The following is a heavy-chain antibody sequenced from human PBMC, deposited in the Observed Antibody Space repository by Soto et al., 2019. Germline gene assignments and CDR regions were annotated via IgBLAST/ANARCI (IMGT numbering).Heavy chain of an antibody. V-gene: IGHV4-59*01. CDR3: AREEYSSGWGDI. D-gene: IGHD6-19*01. CDR2: IYYSGST. J-gene: IGHJ3*02. Sequence: QVQLQESGPGLVKPSETLSLTCTVSGGSISSYYWSWIRQPPGKGLEWIGYIYYSGSTNYNPSLKSRVTISVDTSKNQFSLKLSSVTAADTAVYYCAREEYSSGWGDIWGQGTMVTVSS. CDR1: GGSISSYY.